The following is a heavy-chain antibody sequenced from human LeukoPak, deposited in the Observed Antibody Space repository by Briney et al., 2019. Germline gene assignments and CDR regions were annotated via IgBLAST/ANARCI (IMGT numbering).Heavy chain of an antibody. CDR2: IYTGGST. Sequence: GVSLRLSCAASGFTFSKAWMSWVRQAPGKGLEWVSAIYTGGSTYHAESVKGRFTISRDNSQNTLYLQMNSLRGEDTAVYYCARGSGGWSFDLWGRGTLVTVSS. V-gene: IGHV3-66*01. D-gene: IGHD3-10*01. CDR3: ARGSGGWSFDL. CDR1: GFTFSKAW. J-gene: IGHJ2*01.